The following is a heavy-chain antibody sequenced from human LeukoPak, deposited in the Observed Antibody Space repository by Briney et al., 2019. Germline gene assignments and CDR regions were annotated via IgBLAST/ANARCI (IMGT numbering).Heavy chain of an antibody. V-gene: IGHV1-18*01. J-gene: IGHJ4*02. CDR2: ISAYNGNT. D-gene: IGHD6-19*01. CDR3: ASEAGIAVAGPNY. CDR1: GYTFTSYG. Sequence: ASVKVSCKASGYTFTSYGISWVRQAPGQGLEWMGWISAYNGNTNYAQKFQGRVTMTRDTSISTAYMELSRLRSDDTAVYYCASEAGIAVAGPNYWGQGTLVTVSS.